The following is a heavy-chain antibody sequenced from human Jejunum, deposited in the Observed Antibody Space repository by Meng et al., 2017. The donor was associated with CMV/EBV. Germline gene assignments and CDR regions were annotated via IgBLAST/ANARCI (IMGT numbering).Heavy chain of an antibody. D-gene: IGHD2-2*01. CDR3: AKDASSRAVTYLDY. V-gene: IGHV3-43D*04. CDR2: ITWDAKT. J-gene: IGHJ4*02. CDR1: GFTFDDYA. Sequence: SGFTFDDYAMHWVRQAPGKGLEWVSLITWDAKTYSADSVKDRFTISRDNRKDSLYLQMDNLRPEDTAFYYCAKDASSRAVTYLDYWGQGTRVTVSS.